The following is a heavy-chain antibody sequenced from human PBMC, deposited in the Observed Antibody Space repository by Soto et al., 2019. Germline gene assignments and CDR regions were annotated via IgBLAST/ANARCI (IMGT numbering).Heavy chain of an antibody. V-gene: IGHV4-30-4*01. J-gene: IGHJ4*02. Sequence: QVQLQESGPGLVKPSQTLSLTCTVSGGSISSGDYYWSWIRQPPGKGLEWIGYIYYSGRTYYNPSLKSRVTIAVDTSKNQFYLKLSSVTAADTAVYYCAREGGTYYYDSSLFGAIDYWGQGTLVTVSS. CDR2: IYYSGRT. CDR3: AREGGTYYYDSSLFGAIDY. CDR1: GGSISSGDYY. D-gene: IGHD3-22*01.